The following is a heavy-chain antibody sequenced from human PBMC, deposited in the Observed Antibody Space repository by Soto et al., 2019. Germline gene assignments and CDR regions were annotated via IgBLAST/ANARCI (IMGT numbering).Heavy chain of an antibody. CDR1: GFTLNSYW. CDR2: IKNGSDDK. J-gene: IGHJ6*02. CDR3: ERFSGPDV. Sequence: GRSLRLSCAASGFTLNSYWMYWVRQAPGKGLVWDERIKNGSDDKSYAESVKGRFSISRDNAKNTLHLQMSSLRSEDTAVYYCERFSGPDVWGQGTTVTVSS. V-gene: IGHV3-74*01.